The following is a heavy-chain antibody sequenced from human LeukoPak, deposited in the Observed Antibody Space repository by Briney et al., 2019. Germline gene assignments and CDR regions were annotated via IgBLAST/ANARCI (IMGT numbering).Heavy chain of an antibody. D-gene: IGHD1-14*01. Sequence: VGSLRLSCAASGLTFSSYAMHWVRQAPGKGLEWVAVISYDGSNKYYADSVKGRFTISWDNSKNTLYLQMNSLRAEDTAVYYCAKAVDGNQVDAFDIWGQGTMVTVSS. CDR2: ISYDGSNK. V-gene: IGHV3-30-3*01. CDR1: GLTFSSYA. CDR3: AKAVDGNQVDAFDI. J-gene: IGHJ3*02.